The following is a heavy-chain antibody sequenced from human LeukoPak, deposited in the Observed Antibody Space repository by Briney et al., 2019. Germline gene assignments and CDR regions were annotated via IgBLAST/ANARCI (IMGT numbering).Heavy chain of an antibody. J-gene: IGHJ6*02. D-gene: IGHD6-6*01. CDR2: IYYSGST. CDR1: GGSISSGGYY. Sequence: SQTLSLTCTVSGGSISSGGYYWSWIRQHPGKGLEWIGYIYYSGSTYYNPSLKSRVTISVDTSKNQFSLKLSSVTAADTAVYYCAREAKSIAARLSYYYGMDVWGQGTTVTVSS. CDR3: AREAKSIAARLSYYYGMDV. V-gene: IGHV4-31*03.